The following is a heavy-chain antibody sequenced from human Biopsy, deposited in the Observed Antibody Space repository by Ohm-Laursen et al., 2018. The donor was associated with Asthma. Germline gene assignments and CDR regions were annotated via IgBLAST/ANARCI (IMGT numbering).Heavy chain of an antibody. CDR2: ISYDGSNK. CDR3: ASYEVVTGILPMDV. CDR1: GFTFSNYG. V-gene: IGHV3-30*03. J-gene: IGHJ6*02. Sequence: SLRLSCAASGFTFSNYGMHWARQAPGKGLEWVAVISYDGSNKYYGDSVKGRFTISRDSSKNTVYLQMNSLRAEDTAVYYCASYEVVTGILPMDVWGQGATVTVS. D-gene: IGHD2-21*02.